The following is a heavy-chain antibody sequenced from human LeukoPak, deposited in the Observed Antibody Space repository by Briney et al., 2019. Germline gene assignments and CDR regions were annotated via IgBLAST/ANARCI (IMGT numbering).Heavy chain of an antibody. V-gene: IGHV1-69*13. CDR3: ARADDYDFWSGLGAFDI. Sequence: SVKVSCKASGGTFSSYAISWVRQAPGQGLEWMGGIIPIFGTANYAQKFQGIVTITADESTSTAYMELSSLRSEDTAVYYCARADDYDFWSGLGAFDIWGQGTMVTVSS. CDR1: GGTFSSYA. J-gene: IGHJ3*02. D-gene: IGHD3-3*01. CDR2: IIPIFGTA.